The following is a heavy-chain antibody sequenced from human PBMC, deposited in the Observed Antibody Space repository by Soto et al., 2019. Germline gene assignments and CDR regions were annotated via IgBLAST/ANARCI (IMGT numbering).Heavy chain of an antibody. D-gene: IGHD3-16*01. Sequence: QVQLVESGGGVVQPGRSLRLSCAASGFTFSSYGMHWVRQAPGKGLEWVGVIWYDGSKKYYADSVKGRFTISRDNSKNTLYLQMNGLRAEDTAVYYCARDNAPMITEGDWFDPWGQGTLVTVSS. CDR1: GFTFSSYG. V-gene: IGHV3-33*01. CDR2: IWYDGSKK. CDR3: ARDNAPMITEGDWFDP. J-gene: IGHJ5*02.